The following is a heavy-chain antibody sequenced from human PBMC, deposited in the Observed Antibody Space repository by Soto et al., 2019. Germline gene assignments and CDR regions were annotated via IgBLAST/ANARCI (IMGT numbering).Heavy chain of an antibody. CDR1: GFTFSSYG. D-gene: IGHD3-3*01. J-gene: IGHJ6*02. V-gene: IGHV3-30*19. CDR3: ASHAPSFWSGYFAHYYYYGMDV. Sequence: GGSLRLSCAASGFTFSSYGMHWVRQAPGKGLEWVAVISYDGSNKYYADSVKGRFTISRDNSKNTLYLQMNSLRAEDTAVYYCASHAPSFWSGYFAHYYYYGMDVWGQGTTVTVSS. CDR2: ISYDGSNK.